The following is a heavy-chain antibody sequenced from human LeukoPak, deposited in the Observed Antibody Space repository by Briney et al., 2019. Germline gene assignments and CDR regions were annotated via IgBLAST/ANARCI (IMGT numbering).Heavy chain of an antibody. CDR2: TKQDGSEK. V-gene: IGHV3-7*01. Sequence: GGSLRLSCAGSGFILNSYWMSWVRQAPGKGLEWVANTKQDGSEKYYLDSVKGRFTISRDNAKNSLYLQMNTLRPEDTAVYYCARERNVAVVTAFDVWGQGTMVTVSS. D-gene: IGHD2-2*01. CDR3: ARERNVAVVTAFDV. CDR1: GFILNSYW. J-gene: IGHJ3*01.